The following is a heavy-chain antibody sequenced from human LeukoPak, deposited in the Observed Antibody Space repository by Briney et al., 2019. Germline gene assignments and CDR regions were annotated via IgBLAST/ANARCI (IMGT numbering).Heavy chain of an antibody. V-gene: IGHV1-46*01. CDR3: ARVGSTGYFDY. CDR2: INPSGGST. Sequence: ASVKVSCKASGGTFSSYAISWVRQAPGQGLEWMGIINPSGGSTSYAQKFQGRVTMTRDTSTSTVYMELSSLRSEDTAVYYCARVGSTGYFDYWGQGTLVTVSS. J-gene: IGHJ4*02. CDR1: GGTFSSYA.